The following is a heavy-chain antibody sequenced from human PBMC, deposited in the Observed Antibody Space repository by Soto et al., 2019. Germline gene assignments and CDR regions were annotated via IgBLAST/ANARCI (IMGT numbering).Heavy chain of an antibody. J-gene: IGHJ5*02. V-gene: IGHV4-59*01. Sequence: SETLSLTCTVSGGSISSYYWSWIRQPPGKGLEWIGYIYYSGSTNYNPSLKSRVTISVDTSKNQFSLKLSSVTAADTAVYYCARVSWYYYGSGSYNWFDPWGQGTLVTVSS. CDR2: IYYSGST. CDR1: GGSISSYY. D-gene: IGHD3-10*01. CDR3: ARVSWYYYGSGSYNWFDP.